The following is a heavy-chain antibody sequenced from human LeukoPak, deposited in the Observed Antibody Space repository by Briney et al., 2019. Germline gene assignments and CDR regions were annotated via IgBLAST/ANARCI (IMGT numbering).Heavy chain of an antibody. D-gene: IGHD3-10*01. J-gene: IGHJ3*02. CDR1: GGSISPYY. V-gene: IGHV4-59*08. CDR3: ARHPARGQEGYAFDI. Sequence: SETLSLTCTVSGGSISPYYWSWIRQPPGKGPEWIGYIYYTGSTYYNPSLKSRVTLSVDTSKNQFSLKLSSVTAADTAVYYCARHPARGQEGYAFDIWGQGTMVTVSS. CDR2: IYYTGST.